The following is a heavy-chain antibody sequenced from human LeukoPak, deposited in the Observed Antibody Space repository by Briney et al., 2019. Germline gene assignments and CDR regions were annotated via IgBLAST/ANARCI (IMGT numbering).Heavy chain of an antibody. Sequence: GTSLRLSCAASGFTFSSYVMHWVRQAPGKGLEWVAFIPYDGRNNYYADSVKGRLTISRDNSKNTLYLQMNSLKPEDTAVYYCARGGEFQLLYGSDYWGQGTLVSVSS. D-gene: IGHD2-2*02. V-gene: IGHV3-30*04. CDR1: GFTFSSYV. CDR3: ARGGEFQLLYGSDY. CDR2: IPYDGRNN. J-gene: IGHJ4*02.